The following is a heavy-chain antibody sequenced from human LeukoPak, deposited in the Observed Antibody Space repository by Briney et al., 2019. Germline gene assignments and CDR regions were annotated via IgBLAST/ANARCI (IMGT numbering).Heavy chain of an antibody. D-gene: IGHD3-16*02. CDR1: GGSISNYY. CDR2: FHYSGSI. V-gene: IGHV4-59*01. Sequence: SETLSLTCTVSGGSISNYYSSWIRQPPGKGLEWIGYFHYSGSIRYNPSLKSRVTISVDTSKNQFSLKLTSVHAADTAVYYCATGRSYPPGELDYWGQGTLVIVSS. CDR3: ATGRSYPPGELDY. J-gene: IGHJ4*02.